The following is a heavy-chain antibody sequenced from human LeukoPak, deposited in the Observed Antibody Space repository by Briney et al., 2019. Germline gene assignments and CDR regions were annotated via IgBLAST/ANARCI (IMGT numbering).Heavy chain of an antibody. CDR3: AREGVGATTPLDY. J-gene: IGHJ4*02. CDR1: GFTFSSYS. D-gene: IGHD1-26*01. CDR2: ISSSSRYI. V-gene: IGHV3-21*01. Sequence: RGSLRPSCAASGFTFSSYSMNWVRQAPGKGLEWVSSISSSSRYIYYADSVKGRFTISRDNARNSLYLQMNSLRADDTAVYYCAREGVGATTPLDYWGQGTLVTVSS.